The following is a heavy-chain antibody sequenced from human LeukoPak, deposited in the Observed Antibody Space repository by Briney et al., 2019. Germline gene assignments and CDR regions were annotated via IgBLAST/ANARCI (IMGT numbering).Heavy chain of an antibody. CDR2: INPNSGGT. V-gene: IGHV1-2*02. J-gene: IGHJ4*02. CDR1: GYTFTGYY. Sequence: GASVKVSCKASGYTFTGYYMHWVRQAPGQGLEWMGWINPNSGGTNYAQKFQGRVTMTRDTSISTACMELSRLRSDDTAVYYCARSDIVVVPAAHDYWGQGTLVTVSS. CDR3: ARSDIVVVPAAHDY. D-gene: IGHD2-2*01.